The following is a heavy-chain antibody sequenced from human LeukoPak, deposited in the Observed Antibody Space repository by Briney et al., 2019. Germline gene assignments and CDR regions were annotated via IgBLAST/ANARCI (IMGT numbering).Heavy chain of an antibody. J-gene: IGHJ4*02. CDR2: ISVHSDII. CDR3: ASSLAALI. V-gene: IGHV3-48*04. D-gene: IGHD6-25*01. CDR1: GFTFTSHS. Sequence: GGSLRLSCEVSGFTFTSHSMSWVRQAPGKGLEWVSYISVHSDIIHYVDSVKGRFTISRDNAKNTVYLQMNSLRAEDTAVYYCASSLAALIWGQGTLVTVPS.